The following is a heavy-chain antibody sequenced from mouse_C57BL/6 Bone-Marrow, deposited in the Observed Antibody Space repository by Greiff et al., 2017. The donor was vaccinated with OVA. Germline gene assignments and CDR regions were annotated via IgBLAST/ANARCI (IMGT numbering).Heavy chain of an antibody. CDR2: INPSSGYT. CDR3: ARLRRGYYFDY. V-gene: IGHV1-4*01. CDR1: GYTFTSYT. Sequence: VKLMESGAELARPGASVKMSCKASGYTFTSYTMHWVKQRPGQGLEWIGYINPSSGYTKYNQKFKDKATLTADKSSSTAYMQLSSLTSEDTAVYYCARLRRGYYFDYWGQGTTLTVSS. J-gene: IGHJ2*01. D-gene: IGHD2-12*01.